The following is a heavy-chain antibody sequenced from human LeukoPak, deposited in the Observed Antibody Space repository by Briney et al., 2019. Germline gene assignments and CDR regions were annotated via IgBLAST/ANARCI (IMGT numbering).Heavy chain of an antibody. D-gene: IGHD6-13*01. V-gene: IGHV3-23*01. CDR1: GFTFTSYT. Sequence: GGSLRLFCAASGFTFTSYTLAWVRQAPGKGLEWVSAISASADATYYADSLKGRFTISRDNANNMVYLRMDSLRAEDTALYYCAKTYSNSWYSFDCWGQGTLVTVSS. J-gene: IGHJ4*02. CDR2: ISASADAT. CDR3: AKTYSNSWYSFDC.